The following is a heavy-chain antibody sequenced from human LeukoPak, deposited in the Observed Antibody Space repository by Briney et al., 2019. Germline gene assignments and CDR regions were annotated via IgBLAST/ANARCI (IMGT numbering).Heavy chain of an antibody. CDR2: ISKSGDWT. Sequence: VASLRLSCGASGFTFRDYAMSWVRQAPGKGLEWVSTISKSGDWTYYADSVKGRFTVSRDNSKYTLYVQMSSLRAGDTAVYYCAKMSGWELENYFFDYWGQGTLVTVSS. CDR1: GFTFRDYA. V-gene: IGHV3-23*01. D-gene: IGHD1-26*01. J-gene: IGHJ4*02. CDR3: AKMSGWELENYFFDY.